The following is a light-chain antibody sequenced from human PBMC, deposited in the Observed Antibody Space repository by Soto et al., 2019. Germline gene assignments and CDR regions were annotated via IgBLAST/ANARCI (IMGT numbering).Light chain of an antibody. CDR3: MQPTHWPWT. Sequence: DVVMTQSPLSLPVTLGQPASISCRSSQSLVYSDGNTYLNWFQQRPGQSPRRLIYKVSNRDSGVPDRFSGSGSGTDFTLKISRVEAEDFGLYYCMQPTHWPWTFGQGTRVEIK. J-gene: IGKJ1*01. V-gene: IGKV2-30*01. CDR2: KVS. CDR1: QSLVYSDGNTY.